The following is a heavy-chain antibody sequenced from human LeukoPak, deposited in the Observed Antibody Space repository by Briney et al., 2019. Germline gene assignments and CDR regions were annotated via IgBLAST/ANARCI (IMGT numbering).Heavy chain of an antibody. CDR3: ARGLGGELAVYYFEY. J-gene: IGHJ4*02. D-gene: IGHD3-10*01. CDR2: ISAYNGNT. CDR1: GYTFTSYG. V-gene: IGHV1-18*01. Sequence: ASVKVSCKASGYTFTSYGISWVRQAPGQGLEWMGWISAYNGNTNYAQKLQGRVTMTTDTSTSTAYMELRSLRSDDTAVYYCARGLGGELAVYYFEYWGQGTLVTVSS.